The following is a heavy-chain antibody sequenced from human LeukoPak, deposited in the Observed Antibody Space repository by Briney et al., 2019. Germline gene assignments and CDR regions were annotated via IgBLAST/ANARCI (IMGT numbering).Heavy chain of an antibody. CDR2: IIPIFGTA. CDR1: GGTFSSYA. Sequence: SVKVSCKASGGTFSSYAISWVRQAPGQGLEWMGRIIPIFGTANYAQKFQGRVTITADESTSTAYMELSSLRSEDTAVYYCARGTQGIAGHQGVFDFWGQGTMVTVSS. CDR3: ARGTQGIAGHQGVFDF. V-gene: IGHV1-69*13. J-gene: IGHJ3*01. D-gene: IGHD1-26*01.